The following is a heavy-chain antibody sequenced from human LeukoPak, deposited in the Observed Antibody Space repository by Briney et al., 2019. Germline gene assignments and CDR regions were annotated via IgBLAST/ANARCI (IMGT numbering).Heavy chain of an antibody. CDR2: INHSGST. J-gene: IGHJ6*03. Sequence: SQTLSLTCTVSGGSISSGSYYWSWIRQPPGKGLEWIGEINHSGSTNYNPSLKSRVTISVDTSTNQFSLKLSSVTAADTAVYYCARSPLLVLYYYYYMDVWGKGTTVTVSS. D-gene: IGHD2/OR15-2a*01. V-gene: IGHV4-39*07. CDR3: ARSPLLVLYYYYYMDV. CDR1: GGSISSGSYY.